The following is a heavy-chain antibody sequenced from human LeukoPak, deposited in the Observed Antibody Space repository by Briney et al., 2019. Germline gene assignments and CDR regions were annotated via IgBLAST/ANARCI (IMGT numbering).Heavy chain of an antibody. V-gene: IGHV4-39*01. D-gene: IGHD4-11*01. CDR3: VRHGGTRVTLVQVYYFDY. CDR1: XGSXSSXXYY. J-gene: IGHJ4*02. Sequence: CTVXXGSXSSXXYYWGXIXQXXGXXXXXXXSIYYSGSTYYNPSLKSRVTISVDTSKNQFSLKLSSVTAADTAVYYCVRHGGTRVTLVQVYYFDYWGQGTLVTVSS. CDR2: IYYSGST.